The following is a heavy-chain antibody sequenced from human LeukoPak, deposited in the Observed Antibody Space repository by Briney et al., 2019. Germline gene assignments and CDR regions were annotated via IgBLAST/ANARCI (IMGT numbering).Heavy chain of an antibody. CDR1: GYTFTSYD. D-gene: IGHD2-8*01. J-gene: IGHJ6*02. CDR2: MNPNSGST. V-gene: IGHV1-8*01. CDR3: ARARYCTNGVCSPYYYYGMDV. Sequence: ASVKVSCKASGYTFTSYDINWVRQATGQGLEWMGWMNPNSGSTGYAQKFQGRVTMTRNTSISTAYMELSSLRSEDTAVYYCARARYCTNGVCSPYYYYGMDVWGQGTTVTVSS.